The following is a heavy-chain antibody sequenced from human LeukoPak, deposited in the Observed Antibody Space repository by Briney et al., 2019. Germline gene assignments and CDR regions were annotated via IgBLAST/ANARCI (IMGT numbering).Heavy chain of an antibody. Sequence: PSETLSLTCTVSGGSISSYYWSWIRQPPGKGLEWIGYIYYSGSTNYNPSLKSRVTISVDTSKNQFSLKLSSVTAADTAVYYCARQGGTSPYYYYYMDVWGKGTTVTVSS. CDR3: ARQGGTSPYYYYYMDV. CDR2: IYYSGST. J-gene: IGHJ6*03. CDR1: GGSISSYY. V-gene: IGHV4-59*08. D-gene: IGHD2-15*01.